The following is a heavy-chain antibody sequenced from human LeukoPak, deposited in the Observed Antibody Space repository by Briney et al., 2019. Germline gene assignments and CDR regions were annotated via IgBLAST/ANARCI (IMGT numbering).Heavy chain of an antibody. CDR3: AKDYYNSSGYYYVGTDY. CDR1: GFTFSTFG. CDR2: ISYDGNNK. Sequence: PGGSLRLSCAASGFTFSTFGMHWVRQAPGKGLEWVALISYDGNNKYYADSVKGRFTISRDNSKDTLSLQMNSLRAEDTAVYYCAKDYYNSSGYYYVGTDYWGQGTLVTVSS. V-gene: IGHV3-30*18. D-gene: IGHD3-22*01. J-gene: IGHJ4*02.